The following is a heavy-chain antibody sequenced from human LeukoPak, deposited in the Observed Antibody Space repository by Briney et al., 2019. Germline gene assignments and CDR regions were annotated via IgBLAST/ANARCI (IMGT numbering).Heavy chain of an antibody. CDR3: ASWMAGSGSYGLRFDP. V-gene: IGHV4-4*07. D-gene: IGHD3-10*01. J-gene: IGHJ5*02. CDR2: IYTSGST. Sequence: SETLSLTYTVSGGSISSYYWSWIRQPAGKGLEWIGRIYTSGSTNYNPSLKSRVTMSVDTSKNQFSLKLSSVTAADTAVYYCASWMAGSGSYGLRFDPWGQGTLVTVSS. CDR1: GGSISSYY.